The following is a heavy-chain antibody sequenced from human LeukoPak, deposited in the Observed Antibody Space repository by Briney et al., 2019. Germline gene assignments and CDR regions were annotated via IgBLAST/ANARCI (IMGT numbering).Heavy chain of an antibody. CDR1: GFTFSSYW. J-gene: IGHJ5*02. CDR2: IKQDGSEK. V-gene: IGHV3-7*01. CDR3: AREAGDSSGWYNWFDP. Sequence: GGSLRLSCAASGFTFSSYWMSWVRQAPGKGREWVANIKQDGSEKNYVDSVKGRFTISRDNAKNSLYLQMNSLRAEDTAVYYCAREAGDSSGWYNWFDPCGQGTLVTVSS. D-gene: IGHD6-19*01.